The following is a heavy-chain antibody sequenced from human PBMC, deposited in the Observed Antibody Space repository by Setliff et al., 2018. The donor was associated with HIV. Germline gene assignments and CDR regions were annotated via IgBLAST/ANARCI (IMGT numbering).Heavy chain of an antibody. CDR3: ATARPRHLVSTNPPYYFDY. CDR2: ISGSGGST. J-gene: IGHJ4*02. D-gene: IGHD2-8*02. CDR1: GFTFDDFA. V-gene: IGHV3-23*01. Sequence: PGGSLRLSCAASGFTFDDFAMHWVRQAPGKGLEWVSGISGSGGSTYYADSVKGRFTISRDNSKNTLFLRMNSLRADDTAVYYCATARPRHLVSTNPPYYFDYWGQGTLVTVSS.